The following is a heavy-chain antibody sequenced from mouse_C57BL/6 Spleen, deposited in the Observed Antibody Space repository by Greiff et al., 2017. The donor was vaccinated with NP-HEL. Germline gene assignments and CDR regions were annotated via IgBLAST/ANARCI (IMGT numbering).Heavy chain of an antibody. V-gene: IGHV1-82*01. CDR2: IYPGDGDT. J-gene: IGHJ2*01. Sequence: QVQLQQSGPELVKPGASVKISCKASGYAFSSSWMNWVKQRPGKGLEWIGRIYPGDGDTNYNGKFKGKATLTADKSSSTAYMQLSSLTSEDSAVYFCARSDSSGLFDYWGQGTTLTVSS. D-gene: IGHD3-2*02. CDR3: ARSDSSGLFDY. CDR1: GYAFSSSW.